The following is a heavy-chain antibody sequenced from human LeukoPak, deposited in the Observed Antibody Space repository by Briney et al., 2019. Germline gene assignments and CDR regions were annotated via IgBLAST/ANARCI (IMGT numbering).Heavy chain of an antibody. J-gene: IGHJ6*02. CDR1: GFTFSNYA. Sequence: GGSLRLSCAASGFTFSNYAMPWVRQAPGKGLEWVAIISYDGSNEYYADSVKGRFTISRDNSNNTLYLQMNSLRAEDTAVYFCAKDGTPLGSGYNYYYGMDVWGQGTTVTVSS. D-gene: IGHD6-19*01. V-gene: IGHV3-30-3*01. CDR3: AKDGTPLGSGYNYYYGMDV. CDR2: ISYDGSNE.